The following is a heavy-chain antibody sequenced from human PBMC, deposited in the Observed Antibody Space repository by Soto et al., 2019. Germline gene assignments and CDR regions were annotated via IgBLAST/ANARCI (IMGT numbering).Heavy chain of an antibody. V-gene: IGHV1-24*01. J-gene: IGHJ3*02. CDR1: GYTFTSYA. Sequence: GASVKVSCKASGYTFTSYAMHWVRQAPGQRLEWMGGFDPEDGETIYAQKFQGRVTMTEDTSTDTAYMELSSLRSEDTAVYYCATDHVAYCSSTSCRTGAFDIWGQGTMVTVSS. D-gene: IGHD2-2*01. CDR2: FDPEDGET. CDR3: ATDHVAYCSSTSCRTGAFDI.